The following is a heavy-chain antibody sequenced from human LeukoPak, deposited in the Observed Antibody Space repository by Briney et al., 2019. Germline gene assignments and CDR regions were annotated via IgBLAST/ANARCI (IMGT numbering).Heavy chain of an antibody. V-gene: IGHV4-31*03. CDR3: ARDQGSAKNWFDP. Sequence: SQTLSLTCTVSGGSISSGGYYWSWIRQHPGKGLEGIGYIYYSGSTYYNPSLKSRVTISVDTSKTQFSLKLSSVTAADTAVYYCARDQGSAKNWFDPWGQGTLVTVSS. CDR2: IYYSGST. J-gene: IGHJ5*02. CDR1: GGSISSGGYY.